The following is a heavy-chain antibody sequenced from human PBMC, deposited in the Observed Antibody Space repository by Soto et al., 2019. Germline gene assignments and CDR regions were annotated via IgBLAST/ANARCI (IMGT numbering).Heavy chain of an antibody. Sequence: QVQLVQSGAEVKKPGASVKVSCKASGYTFTSYDINWVRQATGQGLEWMGWMNPNSGNTGYAQKLQGRVTMTRNTSMSTAYMELGSLRSEDTAVYYCSSRRPYYDILTGYGNVIEDYWGEGTLVTVSS. J-gene: IGHJ4*02. CDR2: MNPNSGNT. CDR3: SSRRPYYDILTGYGNVIEDY. D-gene: IGHD3-9*01. CDR1: GYTFTSYD. V-gene: IGHV1-8*01.